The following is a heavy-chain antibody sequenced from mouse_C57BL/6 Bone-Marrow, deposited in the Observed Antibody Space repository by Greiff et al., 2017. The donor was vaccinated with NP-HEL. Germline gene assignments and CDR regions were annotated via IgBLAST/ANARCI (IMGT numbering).Heavy chain of an antibody. CDR2: IRNKANGYTT. D-gene: IGHD3-2*01. V-gene: IGHV7-3*01. CDR3: ARSETAPFAY. Sequence: DVKLVESGGGLVQPGGSLSLSCAASGFTFTDYYMSWVRQPPGKALEWLGFIRNKANGYTTEYSASVKGRFTISRDNSQSILYLQMNALRAEDSATYYCARSETAPFAYWGQGTLVTVSA. CDR1: GFTFTDYY. J-gene: IGHJ3*01.